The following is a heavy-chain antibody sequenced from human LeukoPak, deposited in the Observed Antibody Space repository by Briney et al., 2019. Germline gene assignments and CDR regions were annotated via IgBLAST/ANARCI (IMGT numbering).Heavy chain of an antibody. J-gene: IGHJ4*02. D-gene: IGHD2-21*02. Sequence: ASVKVSCKASGYTFTSYAMHWVRQAPGQRLEWMGWINAGNGNTKYSQKFQGRVTITRDTSASTAYMELSSLRSEDTAVYYCARAVSVVTATPGYWGQGTLATVSS. CDR1: GYTFTSYA. V-gene: IGHV1-3*01. CDR3: ARAVSVVTATPGY. CDR2: INAGNGNT.